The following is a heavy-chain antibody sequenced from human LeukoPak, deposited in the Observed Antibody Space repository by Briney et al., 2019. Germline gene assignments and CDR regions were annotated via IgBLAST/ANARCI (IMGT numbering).Heavy chain of an antibody. CDR2: IGGRGGST. Sequence: GGSLRLSCAASGFTFANYAMNWVRQAPGKGLEWVSNIGGRGGSTFYADSVKGRFTISRDHSKNTVYLQMNSLRVEDTAVYYCVSQQVAPPWGQGTLVIVSS. J-gene: IGHJ5*02. CDR3: VSQQVAPP. D-gene: IGHD5-12*01. CDR1: GFTFANYA. V-gene: IGHV3-23*01.